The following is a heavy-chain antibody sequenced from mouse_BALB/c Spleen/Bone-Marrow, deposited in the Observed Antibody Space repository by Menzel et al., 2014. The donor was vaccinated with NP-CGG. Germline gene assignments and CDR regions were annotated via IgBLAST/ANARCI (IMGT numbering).Heavy chain of an antibody. Sequence: EVMLVESGGGLVQPGGSLKLSCAASGFDFXRYWMSWVRQAPGKGLQWIGEINPESNTINYSPSLKDKFIISRDNAKNTLYLQMSKVKSEDAALYCCARLGYYGWFAYWGQGTLVTVSA. J-gene: IGHJ3*01. V-gene: IGHV4-1*02. CDR1: GFDFXRYW. CDR2: INPESNTI. CDR3: ARLGYYGWFAY. D-gene: IGHD2-3*01.